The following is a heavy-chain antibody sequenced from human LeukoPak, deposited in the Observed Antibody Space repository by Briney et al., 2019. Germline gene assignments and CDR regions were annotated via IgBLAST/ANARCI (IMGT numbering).Heavy chain of an antibody. V-gene: IGHV1-69*13. CDR3: ARGVVPAAIKLQAFDI. D-gene: IGHD2-2*01. Sequence: ASVKVSCKASGYTFTSYGISWVRQAPGQGLEWMGGIIPIFGTANYAQKFQGRVTITADESTSTAYMELSSLRSEDTAVYYCARGVVPAAIKLQAFDIWGQGTMVTVSS. CDR2: IIPIFGTA. CDR1: GYTFTSYG. J-gene: IGHJ3*02.